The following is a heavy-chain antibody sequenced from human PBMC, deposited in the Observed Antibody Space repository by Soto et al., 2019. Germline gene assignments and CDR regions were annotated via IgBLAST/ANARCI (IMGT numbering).Heavy chain of an antibody. CDR2: ISYDGIFK. D-gene: IGHD3-10*01. J-gene: IGHJ6*02. V-gene: IGHV3-30*18. CDR1: GFTFNTYS. CDR3: AKGAGSSYYYYYYGLDV. Sequence: QVQLVESGGGVVQPGRSPRLSCAASGFTFNTYSMHWVRQAPGKGLEWVAVISYDGIFKYYGESVEGRFTISRDNSKNTLYLQMNSLRAEDTAVYYCAKGAGSSYYYYYYGLDVWGQGTTVTVSS.